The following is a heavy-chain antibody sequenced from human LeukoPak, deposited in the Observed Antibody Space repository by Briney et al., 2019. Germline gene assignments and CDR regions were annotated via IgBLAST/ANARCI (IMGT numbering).Heavy chain of an antibody. Sequence: ASVKVSCKASGYTFIDYYIQWVRQAPGQGLEWMGRINPNSGGTNYAQKFQGRVTMSRDTSINTAYMELSSLRSGDTAVYHCAIGIPALGTFDYWGQGTLVTVSS. D-gene: IGHD6-13*01. CDR1: GYTFIDYY. CDR3: AIGIPALGTFDY. J-gene: IGHJ4*02. V-gene: IGHV1-2*06. CDR2: INPNSGGT.